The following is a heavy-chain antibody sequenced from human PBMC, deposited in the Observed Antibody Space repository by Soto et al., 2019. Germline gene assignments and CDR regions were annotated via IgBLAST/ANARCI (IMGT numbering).Heavy chain of an antibody. Sequence: EVRLVESGGGLVQPGESLRLSCEASGFTVGTNYISWVRQSPGKGLEWVSVIYAAGHTYYPDSVKGSFTISRDKSLNTVSLQMSSLRVDDTAVYYCARAIVTPGTYYIDVWGKGTTVTVSS. CDR2: IYAAGHT. J-gene: IGHJ6*03. CDR3: ARAIVTPGTYYIDV. D-gene: IGHD4-4*01. CDR1: GFTVGTNY. V-gene: IGHV3-66*01.